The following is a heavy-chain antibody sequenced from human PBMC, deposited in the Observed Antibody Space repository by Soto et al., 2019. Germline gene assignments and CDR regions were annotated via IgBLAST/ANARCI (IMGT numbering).Heavy chain of an antibody. D-gene: IGHD3-10*01. J-gene: IGHJ4*02. CDR2: IYYSGST. CDR3: ARSITMVRGVIFDY. V-gene: IGHV4-59*01. CDR1: GGSISSYY. Sequence: SETLSLTCTVSGGSISSYYWSWIRQPPGKGLEWIGYIYYSGSTNYNPSLKSRVTISVDTSKNQFSLKLSSVTAADTAVYCCARSITMVRGVIFDYWGQGTLVTAPQ.